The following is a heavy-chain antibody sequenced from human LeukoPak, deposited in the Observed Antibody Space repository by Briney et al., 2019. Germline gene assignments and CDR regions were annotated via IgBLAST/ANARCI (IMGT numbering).Heavy chain of an antibody. CDR1: GFNFNNYW. J-gene: IGHJ4*02. CDR3: ARGVWLPDY. D-gene: IGHD3-16*01. CDR2: IKEDGSEK. Sequence: GGSLRLSCAASGFNFNNYWMVWVRQIPGKGLQWVANIKEDGSEKNYVDSVKGRFTISRDNAKNSLYLQMNGLRVEDTAVYYCARGVWLPDYWGQGTLVTVTS. V-gene: IGHV3-7*01.